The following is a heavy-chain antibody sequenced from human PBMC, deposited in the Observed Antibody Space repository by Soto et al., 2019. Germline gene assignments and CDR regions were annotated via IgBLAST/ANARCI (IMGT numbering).Heavy chain of an antibody. V-gene: IGHV3-48*02. CDR3: ATECPNGYIPYHIEP. CDR1: GFSLSNSG. CDR2: ISRSHSAI. Sequence: GGSLRLSCLASGFSLSNSGMFWVRQAPGKGLEWISYISRSHSAIYYADSVKGRFTMSRDNAKNSIFLQMNSLTDEDRAVYYCATECPNGYIPYHIEPWGQGLPVTVSS. D-gene: IGHD5-12*01. J-gene: IGHJ5*02.